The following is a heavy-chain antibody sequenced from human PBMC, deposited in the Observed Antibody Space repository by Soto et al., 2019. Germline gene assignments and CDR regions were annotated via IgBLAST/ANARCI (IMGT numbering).Heavy chain of an antibody. CDR2: ISSSGTYI. D-gene: IGHD2-2*01. Sequence: GSLRLSCASSGFTFSTYSMNWVRQSPGKVLEWVSSISSSGTYIHYADSLKGRFTISRDNAKNSLYLQMISLRAEDTAVYYCARDPSDCSSTSCWGYYALDVWGQGTTVTVSS. CDR3: ARDPSDCSSTSCWGYYALDV. CDR1: GFTFSTYS. J-gene: IGHJ6*02. V-gene: IGHV3-21*01.